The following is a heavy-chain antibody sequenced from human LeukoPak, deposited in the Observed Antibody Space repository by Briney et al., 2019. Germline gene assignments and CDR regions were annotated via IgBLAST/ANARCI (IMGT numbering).Heavy chain of an antibody. D-gene: IGHD5-12*01. J-gene: IGHJ4*02. CDR2: ISSSGSTI. CDR3: AREVGYTGYYFDY. V-gene: IGHV3-48*03. CDR1: GFTFSSYE. Sequence: GGSLRLSCAASGFTFSSYEMNWVREAPGKGLEWVSYISSSGSTIYYADSVQGRFTISRDNAKISLYLQMNSLRAEDTAVYYCAREVGYTGYYFDYWGQGTLVTVSS.